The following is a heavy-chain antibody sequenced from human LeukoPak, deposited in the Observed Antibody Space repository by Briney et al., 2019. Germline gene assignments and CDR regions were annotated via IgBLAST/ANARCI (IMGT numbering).Heavy chain of an antibody. Sequence: SLTLSCAASGGSFSDYYRSWIRQSPGKGLEWVSCISSSGSTIYYADSVKGRFTISRDNAKNSLYLQMNRLRAEDTAVYYCARDRAWDDGYNSRYFQHWGQGTLVTVSS. CDR2: ISSSGSTI. CDR3: ARDRAWDDGYNSRYFQH. D-gene: IGHD5-24*01. J-gene: IGHJ1*01. CDR1: GGSFSDYY. V-gene: IGHV3-11*01.